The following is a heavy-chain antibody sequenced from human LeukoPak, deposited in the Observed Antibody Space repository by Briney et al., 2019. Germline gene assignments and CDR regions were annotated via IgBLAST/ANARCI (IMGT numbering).Heavy chain of an antibody. Sequence: PGGSLGLTCAASGFTFSAYWMSWVRQAPGKGLEWVANLKQDGSEKYYVDSMKGRFTISRDNAKNSLYLQMNSLRGEDTAVYYCARDDVFYAASWFYQNYFDLWGQGILVTVSP. D-gene: IGHD3-16*01. CDR1: GFTFSAYW. V-gene: IGHV3-7*01. CDR3: ARDDVFYAASWFYQNYFDL. CDR2: LKQDGSEK. J-gene: IGHJ4*02.